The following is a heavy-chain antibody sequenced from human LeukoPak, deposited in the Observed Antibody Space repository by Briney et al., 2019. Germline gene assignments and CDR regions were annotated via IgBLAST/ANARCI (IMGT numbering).Heavy chain of an antibody. Sequence: PSDTLSLTCAVSAYSISSGCWWGWIRQPPGKGLEWIGYIYYSGTTYYSPSLKSRVAISVDTSKNQFSLKLSSVTAADTAVYYCARGPLRSGYYRPNWFDPWGQGTLVTVSS. CDR2: IYYSGTT. D-gene: IGHD3-3*01. V-gene: IGHV4-28*03. J-gene: IGHJ5*02. CDR1: AYSISSGCW. CDR3: ARGPLRSGYYRPNWFDP.